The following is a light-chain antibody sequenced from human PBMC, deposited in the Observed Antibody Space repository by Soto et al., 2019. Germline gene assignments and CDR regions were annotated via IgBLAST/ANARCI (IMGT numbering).Light chain of an antibody. J-gene: IGLJ1*01. CDR3: NSYRTVSTYV. V-gene: IGLV2-14*01. Sequence: QSALTQPASVSGSPGQSITIACTGTSSDIGGYNFVSWYQQHPGKAPKLLIYDVGNRPSGVSNRFSGSKSGNTASLTISVLQAEDEAHYYCNSYRTVSTYVFGTGTKLTLL. CDR1: SSDIGGYNF. CDR2: DVG.